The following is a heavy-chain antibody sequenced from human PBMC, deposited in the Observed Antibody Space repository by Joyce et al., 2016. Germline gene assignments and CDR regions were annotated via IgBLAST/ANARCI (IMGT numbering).Heavy chain of an antibody. J-gene: IGHJ4*02. CDR2: ISYDGNNK. V-gene: IGHV3-30*03. Sequence: QGQLVESGGGVVQPGRSLRLSCAASGFTFSNYGMHWVRQAHGKGLEWVAVISYDGNNKHYGDSVKGRFTISRDNAKNTLYLQMNSLRAEDTAVYYCAGGILTGYFDYWGQGTLVTVSS. D-gene: IGHD3-9*01. CDR1: GFTFSNYG. CDR3: AGGILTGYFDY.